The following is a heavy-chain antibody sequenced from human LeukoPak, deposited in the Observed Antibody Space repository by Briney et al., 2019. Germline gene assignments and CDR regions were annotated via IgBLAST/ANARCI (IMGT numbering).Heavy chain of an antibody. CDR1: GFTVSTSY. J-gene: IGHJ4*02. Sequence: GGSLRLSCAVSGFTVSTSYMSWVRQAPGKGLEWVSVIYSGGTTYCADSVKGRFTISRDTSKNTIYLQMNSLRAEDTAVYYCAIEGGGTWGVSFNYWGQGTLVTASS. D-gene: IGHD2-15*01. CDR3: AIEGGGTWGVSFNY. CDR2: IYSGGTT. V-gene: IGHV3-66*01.